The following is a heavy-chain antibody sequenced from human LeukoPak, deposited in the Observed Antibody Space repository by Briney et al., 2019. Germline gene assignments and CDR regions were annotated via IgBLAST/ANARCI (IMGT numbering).Heavy chain of an antibody. D-gene: IGHD6-19*01. V-gene: IGHV3-30*04. CDR2: ISDDGTNK. CDR1: GFTFNINA. Sequence: EGSLRLSCAASGFTFNINAMHWVRQAPGKGLEWVSVISDDGTNKYHADSVKGRFTISRDNSKNTLYLQMNSLRAEDTAVYFCARDGGSGWYADWGPGTLVTVSS. CDR3: ARDGGSGWYAD. J-gene: IGHJ4*02.